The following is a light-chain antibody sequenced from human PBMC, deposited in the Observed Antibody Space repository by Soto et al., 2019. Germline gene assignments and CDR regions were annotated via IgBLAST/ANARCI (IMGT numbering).Light chain of an antibody. V-gene: IGKV1-39*01. Sequence: DLQMTHSPSSLSASVGDRVTITCRASQSISNYLNWYQQKPGKAPKLLIYAASSLQSGVPSRFSGSGSGTDFTLTISSLQPEDFATYYCQQSYSTPITFGQGTRLEIK. J-gene: IGKJ5*01. CDR3: QQSYSTPIT. CDR1: QSISNY. CDR2: AAS.